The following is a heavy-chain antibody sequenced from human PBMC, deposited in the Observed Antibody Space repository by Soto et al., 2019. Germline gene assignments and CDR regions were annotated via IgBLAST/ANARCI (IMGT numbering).Heavy chain of an antibody. CDR2: IIPIFGTA. V-gene: IGHV1-69*12. Sequence: VLLVLSGAEVKKPGSSVKVSCKASGGTFSSYAISWVRQAPGQGLEWMGGIIPIFGTANYAQKFQGRVTITADESTSTAYMELSSLRSEDTAVYYCATSPRGRGYYCGMDVWGQGTTVTVSS. J-gene: IGHJ6*02. CDR1: GGTFSSYA. D-gene: IGHD1-26*01. CDR3: ATSPRGRGYYCGMDV.